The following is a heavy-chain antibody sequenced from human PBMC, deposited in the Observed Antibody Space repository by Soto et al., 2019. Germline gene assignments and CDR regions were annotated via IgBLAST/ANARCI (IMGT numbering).Heavy chain of an antibody. CDR1: GGSINDFY. V-gene: IGHV4-59*07. Sequence: SDTLSLTCTVSGGSINDFYCSWSRQPPGKGLEWIGYIYYSGSTDYNPSLKGRVTISVDTSKNQFSLKLRSVTAADTAVYYCARVGGVAARTFDYWGQGTLVTVSS. CDR3: ARVGGVAARTFDY. J-gene: IGHJ4*02. D-gene: IGHD6-6*01. CDR2: IYYSGST.